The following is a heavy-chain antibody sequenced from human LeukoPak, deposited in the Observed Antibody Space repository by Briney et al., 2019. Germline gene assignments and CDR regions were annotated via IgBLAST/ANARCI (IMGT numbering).Heavy chain of an antibody. V-gene: IGHV4-61*02. D-gene: IGHD3-3*01. J-gene: IGHJ5*02. CDR3: ARGLWSGRRREANWFDP. CDR1: GGSISSGSYY. Sequence: SQTLSLTCTVSGGSISSGSYYWSWIRQPAGKGLEWIGRIYTSGSTNYNPSLKSRVTISVDTSKIQFSLKLSSVTAADTAVYYCARGLWSGRRREANWFDPWGQGTLVTVSS. CDR2: IYTSGST.